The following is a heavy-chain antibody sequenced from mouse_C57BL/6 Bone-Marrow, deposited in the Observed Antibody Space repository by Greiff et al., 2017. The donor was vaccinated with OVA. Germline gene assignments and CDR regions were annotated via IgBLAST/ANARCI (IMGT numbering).Heavy chain of an antibody. J-gene: IGHJ3*01. CDR3: AIIPWFAY. Sequence: EVKLQESGGGLVKPGGSLKLSCAASGFTFSDYGMHWVRQAPEKGLEWVAYISSGSSTIYYADTVKGRFTISRDNAKNTLFLQMTSLRSEDTAMYYCAIIPWFAYWGQGTLVTVSA. CDR1: GFTFSDYG. CDR2: ISSGSSTI. V-gene: IGHV5-17*01.